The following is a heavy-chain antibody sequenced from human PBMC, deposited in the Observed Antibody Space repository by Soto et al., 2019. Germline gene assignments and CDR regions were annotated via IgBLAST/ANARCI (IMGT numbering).Heavy chain of an antibody. CDR2: LSGTGDSA. J-gene: IGHJ4*02. CDR1: VFTFSSYA. CDR3: ARDNGNYGSGSFAH. D-gene: IGHD3-10*01. V-gene: IGHV3-23*01. Sequence: EVQLLESGGGLVQPGGSLRLSCAASVFTFSSYALSWVRQAPGKGLEWVSALSGTGDSADYANSVKGRFTISRDDSKTTLYLVISSLRVEDTAIYYCARDNGNYGSGSFAHWGQGTLVTVSS.